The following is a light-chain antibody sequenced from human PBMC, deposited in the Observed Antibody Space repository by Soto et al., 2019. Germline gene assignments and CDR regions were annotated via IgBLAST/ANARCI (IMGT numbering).Light chain of an antibody. J-gene: IGKJ4*01. CDR3: QQLNSYPRLFN. V-gene: IGKV1-9*01. Sequence: DGQLTQSPSFLSASVGDRVTITCRAIQGLGSYFAWYQQKPGKAPKLLIYAASNLQSGASSRFIGRGSGKEFTLTISSLQPEDLATYYCQQLNSYPRLFNFGGGTKVEIK. CDR2: AAS. CDR1: QGLGSY.